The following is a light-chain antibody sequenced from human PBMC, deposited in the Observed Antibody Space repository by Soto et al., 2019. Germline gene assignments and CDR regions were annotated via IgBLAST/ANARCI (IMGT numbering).Light chain of an antibody. CDR2: DAY. CDR3: QQRSNWPPEVS. V-gene: IGKV3-11*01. Sequence: EIVLTQSPDTLSLSPGEGATLSCSASQSVRSSLAWYQQKPGQAPRLLIYDAYNRATGIPARFSGSGSGTDFTLTVSSLEPEDFAVYYCQQRSNWPPEVSFGPGTKVDIK. CDR1: QSVRSS. J-gene: IGKJ3*01.